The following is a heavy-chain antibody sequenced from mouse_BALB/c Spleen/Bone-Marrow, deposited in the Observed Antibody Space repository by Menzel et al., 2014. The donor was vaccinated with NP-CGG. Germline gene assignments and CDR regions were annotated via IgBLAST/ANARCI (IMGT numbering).Heavy chain of an antibody. CDR3: TRALMIVTGPMDY. Sequence: EVQVVESGPGLVKPSQSLSLTCSVTGYSITGGYFWNWIRQFPGNKLEWMGYISYDGSNNYNPSLKNRISFIRDTSRNQFFLKLNSVTTEDTAEYFCTRALMIVTGPMDYWGQGTSVTVSS. D-gene: IGHD2-4*01. CDR2: ISYDGSN. V-gene: IGHV3-6*02. CDR1: GYSITGGYF. J-gene: IGHJ4*01.